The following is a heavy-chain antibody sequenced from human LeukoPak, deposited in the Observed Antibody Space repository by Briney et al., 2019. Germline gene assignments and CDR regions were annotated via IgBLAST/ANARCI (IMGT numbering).Heavy chain of an antibody. CDR1: GYTFTSYC. Sequence: ASVKVCCKASGYTFTSYCMHWVRQAPGQGLEWMGIINPSGGSTSYAQKFQGRVTMTRDTSTSTVYMELSSLRSEDTAVYYCARDIVVVPAAIWGLDYWGQGTLVTVSS. D-gene: IGHD2-2*02. CDR3: ARDIVVVPAAIWGLDY. V-gene: IGHV1-46*01. CDR2: INPSGGST. J-gene: IGHJ4*02.